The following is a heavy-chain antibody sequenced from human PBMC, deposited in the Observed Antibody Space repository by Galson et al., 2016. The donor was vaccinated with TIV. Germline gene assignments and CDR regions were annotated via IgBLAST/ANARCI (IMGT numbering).Heavy chain of an antibody. CDR3: ARDNPQYYYYMDV. J-gene: IGHJ6*03. Sequence: TLSLTCTVSGDSISSGSHYWSWFRQPAGKGLEWIGHIFTGGSADYNASLKSRVTISADTSKNQFSLTLSSVTAADTAVYFCARDNPQYYYYMDVWGKGTRVTVSS. D-gene: IGHD1-14*01. V-gene: IGHV4-61*09. CDR1: GDSISSGSHY. CDR2: IFTGGSA.